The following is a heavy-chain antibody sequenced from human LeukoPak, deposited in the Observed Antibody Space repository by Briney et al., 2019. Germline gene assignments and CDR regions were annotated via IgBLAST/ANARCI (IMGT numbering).Heavy chain of an antibody. J-gene: IGHJ6*03. CDR1: GYTFTSYG. D-gene: IGHD5-12*01. V-gene: IGHV1-18*01. CDR2: ISAYNGNT. CDR3: ARAHVDIVATSYYYYYMDV. Sequence: ASVKVSCKASGYTFTSYGISWVRQAPGQGLEWMGWISAYNGNTNYAQKLQGRVTMTTDTSTSTAYMELRSLRSDDTAVYYCARAHVDIVATSYYYYYMDVWGKGTTVTVSS.